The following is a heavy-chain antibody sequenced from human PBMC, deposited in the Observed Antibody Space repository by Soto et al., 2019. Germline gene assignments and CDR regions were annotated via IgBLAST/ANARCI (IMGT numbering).Heavy chain of an antibody. V-gene: IGHV5-10-1*01. J-gene: IGHJ4*02. CDR2: IDPSDSYT. CDR3: ARLYCSGGSCYAPFDS. CDR1: GYSFTSYW. D-gene: IGHD2-15*01. Sequence: GESLKISCKGSGYSFTSYWITWVRQMPGKGLEWMGRIDPSDSYTNYSPSFQGHVTISADKSISTAYLQWSSLKASDTAMYYCARLYCSGGSCYAPFDSWRQGALVTVSS.